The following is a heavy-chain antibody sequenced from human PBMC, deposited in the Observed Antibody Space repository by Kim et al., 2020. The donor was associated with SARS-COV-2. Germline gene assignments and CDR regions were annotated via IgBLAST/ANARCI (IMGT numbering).Heavy chain of an antibody. CDR1: GYTFTGYY. J-gene: IGHJ3*02. D-gene: IGHD3-22*01. V-gene: IGHV1-2*02. Sequence: ASVKVSCKASGYTFTGYYMHWVRQAPGQGLEWMGWINPNSGGTNYAQKFQGRVTMTRDTSISTAYMELSRLRSDDTAVYYCARFQTRENYYDSSGYHPGVDAFDIWGQGTMVTVSS. CDR2: INPNSGGT. CDR3: ARFQTRENYYDSSGYHPGVDAFDI.